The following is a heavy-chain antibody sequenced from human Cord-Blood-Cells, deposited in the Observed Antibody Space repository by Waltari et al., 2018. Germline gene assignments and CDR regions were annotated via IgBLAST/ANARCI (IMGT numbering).Heavy chain of an antibody. D-gene: IGHD6-13*01. J-gene: IGHJ4*02. V-gene: IGHV3-33*01. CDR1: GFTFSSYG. CDR2: IWYDGSNK. Sequence: QVQLVESGGGVVQPGRSLRLSCAASGFTFSSYGMHWVRQAPGKGLEGVAVIWYDGSNKYYADAVKGRFTISRDNSKNTLYLQMNSLRAEDTAVYYCARETMGVTNSSPFDYWGQGTLVTVSS. CDR3: ARETMGVTNSSPFDY.